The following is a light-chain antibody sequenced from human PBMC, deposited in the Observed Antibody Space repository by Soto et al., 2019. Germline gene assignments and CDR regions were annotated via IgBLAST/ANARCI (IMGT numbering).Light chain of an antibody. CDR1: QTIATY. J-gene: IGKJ1*01. V-gene: IGKV1-39*01. CDR3: QQSFNTPPT. Sequence: DIQMTQSPSSLSASVGDTVTIACRASQTIATYLNWYQRKPGKPPKLLIYAASTLRSGVPSRFSGSGSRTDFTLTISSLQPDDFATYCCQQSFNTPPTFGQGTLVEVK. CDR2: AAS.